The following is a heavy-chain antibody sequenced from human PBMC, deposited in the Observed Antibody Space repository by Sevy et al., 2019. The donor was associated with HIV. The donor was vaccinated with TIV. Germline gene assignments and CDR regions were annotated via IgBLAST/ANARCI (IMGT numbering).Heavy chain of an antibody. CDR1: GFTFSSSW. Sequence: GGSLRLSCAASGFTFSSSWMAWVRQTPGKGLEWVATIKNDGTEKYYVDSVNGRHTISRDNANNSLYLQMNRRRADDTANYYCARIPGWGSIDYWGQAMSVTVSS. J-gene: IGHJ4*02. V-gene: IGHV3-7*01. CDR2: IKNDGTEK. CDR3: ARIPGWGSIDY. D-gene: IGHD3-16*01.